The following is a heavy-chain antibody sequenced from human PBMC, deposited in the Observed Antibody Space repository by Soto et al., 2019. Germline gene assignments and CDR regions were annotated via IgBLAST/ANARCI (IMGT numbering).Heavy chain of an antibody. CDR2: IWYDGSNK. CDR3: ARDLSWIVVVRDSALDY. D-gene: IGHD3-22*01. J-gene: IGHJ4*02. CDR1: GFTFSSYG. Sequence: PGGSLRLSCAASGFTFSSYGMHWVRQAPGKGLEWVAVIWYDGSNKYYADSVKGRFTISRDNSKNTLYLQMNSLRAEDTAVYYCARDLSWIVVVRDSALDYWGQGTLVTVSS. V-gene: IGHV3-33*01.